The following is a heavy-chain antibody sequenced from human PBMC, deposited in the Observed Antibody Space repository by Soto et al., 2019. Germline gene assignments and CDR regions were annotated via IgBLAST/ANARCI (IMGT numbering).Heavy chain of an antibody. CDR2: INHSGST. CDR1: GGCFSGYY. V-gene: IGHV4-34*01. Sequence: PSETVSLTCAVSGGCFSGYYWSWIRRPPGKGLEWIGEINHSGSTNYNPSLKSRVTISVDTSKNQFSLKLSSVTAADTAVYYCARDRRLITMVRGVSLWFDPWGQGTLVTVSS. D-gene: IGHD3-10*01. J-gene: IGHJ5*02. CDR3: ARDRRLITMVRGVSLWFDP.